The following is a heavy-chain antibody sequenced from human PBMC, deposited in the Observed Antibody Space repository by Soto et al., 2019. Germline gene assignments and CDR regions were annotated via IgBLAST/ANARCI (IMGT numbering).Heavy chain of an antibody. Sequence: QVQLVQSGAEVKKPGASVKVSCKASGYTFTSYGISWVRQAPGQGLEWMGWISAYNGNTNYAQQLQGRVTMTTDTSTSTAYMELRSLRSDDTAVYYCARDYGDYASYYYYYYGMDVWGQGTTVTVSS. J-gene: IGHJ6*02. D-gene: IGHD4-17*01. V-gene: IGHV1-18*01. CDR2: ISAYNGNT. CDR3: ARDYGDYASYYYYYYGMDV. CDR1: GYTFTSYG.